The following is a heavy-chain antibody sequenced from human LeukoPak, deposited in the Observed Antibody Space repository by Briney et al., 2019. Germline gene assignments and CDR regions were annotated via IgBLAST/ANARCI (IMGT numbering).Heavy chain of an antibody. D-gene: IGHD6-19*01. CDR2: IYYSGST. CDR1: GGSISSSSYY. Sequence: PSETLSLTCTVPGGSISSSSYYWGWIRQPPGKGLEWIGSIYYSGSTYYNPSLKSRVTISVDTSKNQFSLKLSSVTAADTAVYYCARHISGWYGGFDPWGQGTLVTVSS. J-gene: IGHJ5*02. V-gene: IGHV4-39*01. CDR3: ARHISGWYGGFDP.